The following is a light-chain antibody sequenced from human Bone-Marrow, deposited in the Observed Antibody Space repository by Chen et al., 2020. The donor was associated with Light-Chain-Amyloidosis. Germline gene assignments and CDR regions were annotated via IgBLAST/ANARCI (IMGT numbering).Light chain of an antibody. Sequence: QSALTQPPSASGSPGQSVTISCTGTSSDVGGYNYVSWYQQYPGKAPKLMIYEVSKRPSGVPDRSSGSKSGNTASLTVSGLQAEDEADYCCSSCAGGNIGVFGTGTKVTVL. J-gene: IGLJ1*01. CDR1: SSDVGGYNY. V-gene: IGLV2-8*01. CDR3: SSCAGGNIGV. CDR2: EVS.